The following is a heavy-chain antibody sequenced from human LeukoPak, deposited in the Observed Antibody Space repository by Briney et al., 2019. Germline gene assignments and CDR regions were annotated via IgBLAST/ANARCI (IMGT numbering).Heavy chain of an antibody. CDR3: VRQGTNSGYYLLDY. Sequence: SETLSLTCAVYGAYLSDYYWSWIRQSPGKGLQWIGEVAHKGPTVYSPTLNRKYNPSLESRVTMSVDPSKNQFSLKLTSVTVADTATYYCVRQGTNSGYYLLDYWGPGHLVTVSS. CDR2: VAHKGPTVYSPTLNR. J-gene: IGHJ4*02. V-gene: IGHV4-34*01. CDR1: GAYLSDYY. D-gene: IGHD3-3*01.